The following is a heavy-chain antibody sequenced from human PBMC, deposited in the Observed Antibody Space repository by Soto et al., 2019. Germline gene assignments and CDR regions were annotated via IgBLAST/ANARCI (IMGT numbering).Heavy chain of an antibody. V-gene: IGHV4-39*01. D-gene: IGHD3-9*01. CDR2: VYRTGSV. CDR3: VDVFTGSTFGY. J-gene: IGHJ4*02. Sequence: QLHLQESGPGLVKPSETLSLTCTVTGVSIGTSGDYWGWVRQPPGKGLERIGSVYRTGSVYYNPSLYNPSLESRLSITVDTSKNQFSLKLRSVTAADTAVYYCVDVFTGSTFGYWGQGTLVTVSS. CDR1: GVSIGTSGDY.